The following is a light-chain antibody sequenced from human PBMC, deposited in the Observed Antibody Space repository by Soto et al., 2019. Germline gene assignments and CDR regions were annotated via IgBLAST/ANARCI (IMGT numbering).Light chain of an antibody. CDR3: APHYTAGRI. V-gene: IGKV1-27*01. J-gene: IGKJ4*01. CDR2: AAS. Sequence: SRWSPYAYIENRVTITCRASQGISNYLAWYQQKPGKVPKLLIYAASTLQSGVPSRFCGSGSATDDTLLLTRLPREAALTNYWAPHYTAGRIFGGGTKVDIK. CDR1: QGISNY.